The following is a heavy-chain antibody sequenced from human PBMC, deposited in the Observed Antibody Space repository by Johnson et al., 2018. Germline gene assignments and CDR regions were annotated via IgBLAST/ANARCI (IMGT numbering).Heavy chain of an antibody. D-gene: IGHD2-2*01. J-gene: IGHJ6*02. CDR3: AGDKYQFDLRYYGMAV. CDR1: GFRFGNHG. V-gene: IGHV3-23*04. Sequence: EVQLVESGGGWVQPGGSLRLSCTASGFRFGNHGMNWLRQAPGKGLQGVSVISAGGDTTDYADAVKGRFTISRTNSNNTLYLQMNRLEAEDTAVYFCAGDKYQFDLRYYGMAVGGQGTTVTVSS. CDR2: ISAGGDTT.